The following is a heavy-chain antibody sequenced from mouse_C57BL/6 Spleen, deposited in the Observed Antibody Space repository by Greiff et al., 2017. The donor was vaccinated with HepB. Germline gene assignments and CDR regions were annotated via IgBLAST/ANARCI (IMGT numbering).Heavy chain of an antibody. V-gene: IGHV5-12*01. CDR2: ISNGGGST. CDR3: ARRYYYGSSYPYAMDY. J-gene: IGHJ4*01. D-gene: IGHD1-1*01. CDR1: GFTFSDYY. Sequence: DVHLVESGGGLVQPGGSLKLSCAASGFTFSDYYMYWVRQTPEKRLEWVAYISNGGGSTYYPDTVKGRFTISRDNAKNTLYLQMSRLKSEDTAMYYCARRYYYGSSYPYAMDYWGQGTSVTVSS.